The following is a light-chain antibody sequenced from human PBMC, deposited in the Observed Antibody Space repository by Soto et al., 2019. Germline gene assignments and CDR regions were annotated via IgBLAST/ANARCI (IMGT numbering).Light chain of an antibody. V-gene: IGKV1-33*01. CDR3: QQYNSFWT. CDR2: DAS. CDR1: QDISTY. J-gene: IGKJ1*01. Sequence: DIQMTQSPSSLSASVGDRVTITCQASQDISTYLNWYQQKPGKAPKLLIYDASNLETGVPSRFSGSGSGTEFTLTISSLQPDDFATYYCQQYNSFWTFGQGTKVDIK.